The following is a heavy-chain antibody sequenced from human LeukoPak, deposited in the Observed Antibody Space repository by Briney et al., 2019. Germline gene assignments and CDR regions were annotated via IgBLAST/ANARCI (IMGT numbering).Heavy chain of an antibody. CDR1: GFTFSSYS. CDR2: ISSSSSTI. CDR3: AINHRDGYSELGY. D-gene: IGHD5-24*01. V-gene: IGHV3-48*01. Sequence: GGSLRLSCAASGFTFSSYSMNWVRQAPGKGLEWVSYISSSSSTIYYADSVKGRFTISRDNAKSSLYLQMNSLKVEDTAVYYCAINHRDGYSELGYWGQGTLVTVSS. J-gene: IGHJ4*02.